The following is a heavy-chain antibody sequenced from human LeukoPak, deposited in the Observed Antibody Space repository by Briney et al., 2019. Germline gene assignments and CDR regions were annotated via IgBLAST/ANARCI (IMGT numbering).Heavy chain of an antibody. J-gene: IGHJ4*02. V-gene: IGHV4-34*01. CDR3: ATYSSNLYYFDY. CDR2: INHSGST. Sequence: PSETLSLTCAVYGGSFSGYYWSWIRLPPGKGLEWIGEINHSGSTNYNPSLKSRVTISVDTSKNQFSLKLSSVTAADTAVYYCATYSSNLYYFDYWGQGTLVTVSS. CDR1: GGSFSGYY. D-gene: IGHD6-13*01.